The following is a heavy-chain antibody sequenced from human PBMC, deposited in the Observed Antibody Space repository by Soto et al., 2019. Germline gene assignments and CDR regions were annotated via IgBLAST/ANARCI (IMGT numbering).Heavy chain of an antibody. CDR2: VKQDGSEK. CDR1: GFSFSDYW. D-gene: IGHD6-19*01. V-gene: IGHV3-7*02. Sequence: GGSLRLSCAASGFSFSDYWMSWVRQAPGKGLEWVANVKQDGSEKYYVGSVKGRFTISRDNAKNTLYLQMNSLRAEDTAVYYCATMYSSGSSVPYYYYYGMDVWGQGTTVTVSS. J-gene: IGHJ6*02. CDR3: ATMYSSGSSVPYYYYYGMDV.